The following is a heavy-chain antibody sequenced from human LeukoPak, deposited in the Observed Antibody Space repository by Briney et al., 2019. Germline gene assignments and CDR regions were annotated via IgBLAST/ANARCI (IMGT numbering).Heavy chain of an antibody. J-gene: IGHJ4*02. CDR2: TSGSGGST. D-gene: IGHD6-13*01. Sequence: HPGGSLRLSCAASGFTFSSYAMSWVRQAPGKGLEWVSATSGSGGSTYYADSVKGRFTISRDNSKNTLYLQMNSLRAEDTAVYYCARDLQQLVRVFDYWGQGTLVTVSS. CDR3: ARDLQQLVRVFDY. V-gene: IGHV3-23*01. CDR1: GFTFSSYA.